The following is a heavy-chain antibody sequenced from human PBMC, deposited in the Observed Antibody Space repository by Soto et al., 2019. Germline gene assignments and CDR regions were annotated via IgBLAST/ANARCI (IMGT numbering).Heavy chain of an antibody. CDR3: ARTMITCGGVIVRGLDY. CDR1: GGSISSGGYY. Sequence: QVQLQESGPGLVKPSQTLSLTCTVSGGSISSGGYYWSWIRQHPGKGLEWIGYIYYSGSTYYNPSLMSRVTIAGDTSKNHFSLELSSVTAADTAVYYCARTMITCGGVIVRGLDYWGQGTLVTVSS. D-gene: IGHD3-16*02. J-gene: IGHJ4*02. CDR2: IYYSGST. V-gene: IGHV4-31*03.